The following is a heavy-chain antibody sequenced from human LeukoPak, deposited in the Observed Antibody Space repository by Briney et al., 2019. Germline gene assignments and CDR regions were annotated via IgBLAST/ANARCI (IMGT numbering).Heavy chain of an antibody. CDR3: ARERGWSETPFDY. CDR1: GFTFSNAW. V-gene: IGHV3-15*01. CDR2: IKSKTDGGTT. J-gene: IGHJ4*02. D-gene: IGHD6-19*01. Sequence: GGSLRLSCAASGFTFSNAWMSWVRQAPGKGLEWVGRIKSKTDGGTTDYAAPVKGRFTISRDDSKNTLYLQMNSLKTEDTAVYYCARERGWSETPFDYWGQRTLVTVSS.